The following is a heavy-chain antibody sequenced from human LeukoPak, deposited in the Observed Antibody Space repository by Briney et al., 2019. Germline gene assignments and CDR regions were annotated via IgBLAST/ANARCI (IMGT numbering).Heavy chain of an antibody. Sequence: GGSLRLSCAASGNYWMHWVRQVPGKGLVWVSHINSDGSWTSYADSVKGRFTISRDNSKNTLYLQMNSLRAEDTAVYYCARGRENAFDIWGQGTMVTVSS. CDR2: INSDGSWT. V-gene: IGHV3-74*01. CDR3: ARGRENAFDI. CDR1: GNYW. J-gene: IGHJ3*02.